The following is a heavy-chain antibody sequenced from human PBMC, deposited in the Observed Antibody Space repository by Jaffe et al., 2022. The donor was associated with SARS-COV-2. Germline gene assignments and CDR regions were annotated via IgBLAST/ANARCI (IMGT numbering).Heavy chain of an antibody. V-gene: IGHV1-69*01. J-gene: IGHJ6*02. CDR1: GGTFSSYA. CDR3: ARATRGPEGVSPRNGMDV. Sequence: QVQLVQSGAEVKKPGSSVKVSCKASGGTFSSYAISWVRQAPGQGLEWMGGIIPIFGTANYAQKFQGRVTITADESTSTAYMELSSLRSEDTAVYYCARATRGPEGVSPRNGMDVWGQGTTVTVSS. D-gene: IGHD2-8*01. CDR2: IIPIFGTA.